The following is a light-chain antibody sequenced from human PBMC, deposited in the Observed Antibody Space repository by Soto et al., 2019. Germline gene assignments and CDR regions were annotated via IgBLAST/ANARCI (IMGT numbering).Light chain of an antibody. CDR1: QSISNR. V-gene: IGKV1-5*02. J-gene: IGKJ1*01. CDR3: QQYNSYS. Sequence: DIQMTQSHCTLRASVGERVALICRASQSISNRLAWNQQKPGTAPKLLIYHASTLESGVPSRFSGSGSGTEFTLTISSLQPDDFATYYCQQYNSYSFGQGTKVDIK. CDR2: HAS.